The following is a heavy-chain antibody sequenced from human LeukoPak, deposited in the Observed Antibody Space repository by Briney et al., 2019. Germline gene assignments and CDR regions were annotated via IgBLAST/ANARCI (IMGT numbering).Heavy chain of an antibody. D-gene: IGHD6-6*01. V-gene: IGHV5-51*01. CDR2: IYPGDSDT. CDR1: GYSFTSYW. J-gene: IGHJ4*02. CDR3: ARLNLPYRSSSSDCSI. Sequence: GESLKISCKGSGYSFTSYWIGWVRQMPGKGLEWMGIIYPGDSDTRYSPSFQGQVTISADKSISTAYLQWSSLKASDTAMYYCARLNLPYRSSSSDCSIWGQGTLVTVSS.